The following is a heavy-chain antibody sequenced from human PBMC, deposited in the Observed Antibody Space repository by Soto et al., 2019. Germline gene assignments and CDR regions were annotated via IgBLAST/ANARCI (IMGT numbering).Heavy chain of an antibody. J-gene: IGHJ4*02. D-gene: IGHD5-18*01. Sequence: QAQLVESGGGVVQPGRSLRLSCAASGFAFSSYGMHWVRQAPGTGLEWVAVISYDGSLQHYADSVKGRFTISRDNSKNMVLLQMSSLIAADTAVYYCVSDRGYGHASVPYSWGQGTLVSVSS. V-gene: IGHV3-30*03. CDR2: ISYDGSLQ. CDR3: VSDRGYGHASVPYS. CDR1: GFAFSSYG.